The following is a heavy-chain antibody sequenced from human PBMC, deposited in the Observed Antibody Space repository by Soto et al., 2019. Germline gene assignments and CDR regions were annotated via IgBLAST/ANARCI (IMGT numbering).Heavy chain of an antibody. CDR3: ARLLGHDYSHYYYMDV. D-gene: IGHD4-4*01. CDR2: IYYSGST. CDR1: GGSISSSSYY. Sequence: SETLSLTCTVSGGSISSSSYYWGWIRQPPGKGLEWIGNIYYSGSTNYNPSLKSRVTISVDTSKNQFSLKLSSVTAADTAVYYCARLLGHDYSHYYYMDVWGKGTTVTVSS. J-gene: IGHJ6*03. V-gene: IGHV4-39*07.